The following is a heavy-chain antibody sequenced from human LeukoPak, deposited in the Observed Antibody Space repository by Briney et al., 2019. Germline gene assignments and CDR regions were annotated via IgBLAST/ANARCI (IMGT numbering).Heavy chain of an antibody. V-gene: IGHV3-23*01. CDR3: AKLSGWTGWFFDY. J-gene: IGHJ4*02. D-gene: IGHD6-19*01. Sequence: GGSLRLSCAASGFTFSNFAISWVRQAPGKGLEWVSAISKSGDNSYYADSVKGRFTISRDNSKNTIYLQMNSLRVEDTAVYYCAKLSGWTGWFFDYWGQGTVVTVSS. CDR1: GFTFSNFA. CDR2: ISKSGDNS.